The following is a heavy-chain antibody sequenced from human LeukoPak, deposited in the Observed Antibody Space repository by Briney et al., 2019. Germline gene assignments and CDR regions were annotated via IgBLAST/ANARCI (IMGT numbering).Heavy chain of an antibody. D-gene: IGHD6-19*01. J-gene: IGHJ5*02. CDR2: ISGSGGST. CDR1: GFTFSSYA. CDR3: AKGIAVAGTIWFDP. Sequence: GGSLRLSCAASGFTFSSYAMSWVPQAPGKGLEWVSAISGSGGSTYYADSLKGRFTISRDNSQNTLYLHMNSLRAEDTAVYYCAKGIAVAGTIWFDPWGQGTLVTVSS. V-gene: IGHV3-23*01.